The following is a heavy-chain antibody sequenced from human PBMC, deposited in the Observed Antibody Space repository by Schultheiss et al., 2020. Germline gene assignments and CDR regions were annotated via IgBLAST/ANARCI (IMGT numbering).Heavy chain of an antibody. V-gene: IGHV2-70*18. CDR2: IDWDDDK. Sequence: TLSLTCTVSGGSISSYYWSWIRQPPGKALEWLALIDWDDDKYYSTSLKTRLTISRDTSKNQVVLTMTNMGPMDTATYYCARIERWSNDAFDMWGQGTMVTVSS. J-gene: IGHJ3*02. CDR3: ARIERWSNDAFDM. D-gene: IGHD4-23*01. CDR1: GGSISSYY.